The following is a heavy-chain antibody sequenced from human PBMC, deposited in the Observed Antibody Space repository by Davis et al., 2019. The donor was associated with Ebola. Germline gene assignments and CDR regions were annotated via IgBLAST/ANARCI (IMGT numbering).Heavy chain of an antibody. CDR3: AREAGATTRIYDS. J-gene: IGHJ5*01. CDR1: GGTFSSYA. Sequence: SVTVTCKASGGTFSSYAISWVRQAPGQGLEWMGGIIPILGIANYAQKLQGRVTMTTDTSRSTAYMELRSLRSDDTAVYYCAREAGATTRIYDSWGQGTLVTVSS. D-gene: IGHD1-26*01. V-gene: IGHV1-69*10. CDR2: IIPILGIA.